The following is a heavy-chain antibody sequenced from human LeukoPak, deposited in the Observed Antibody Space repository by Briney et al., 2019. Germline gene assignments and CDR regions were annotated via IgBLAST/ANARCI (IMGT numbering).Heavy chain of an antibody. D-gene: IGHD6-19*01. Sequence: SETLSLTCTVSGGSISSYYWSWIRQPPGTGLEWIGYIYYSGSTNYNPSLKSRVTISVDTSKNQFSLKLSSVTAADTAVYYCAREPTGLVFDYWGQGTLVTVSS. CDR2: IYYSGST. J-gene: IGHJ4*02. CDR3: AREPTGLVFDY. CDR1: GGSISSYY. V-gene: IGHV4-59*12.